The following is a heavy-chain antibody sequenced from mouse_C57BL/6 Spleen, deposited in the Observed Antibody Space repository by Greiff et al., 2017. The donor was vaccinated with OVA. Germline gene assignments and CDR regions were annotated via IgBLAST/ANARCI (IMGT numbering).Heavy chain of an antibody. CDR3: ARFGYYGSSYFDY. CDR1: GYAFSSYW. J-gene: IGHJ2*01. CDR2: IYPGDGDT. Sequence: VKLQQSGAELVKPGASVKISCKASGYAFSSYWMNWVKQRPGKGLEWIGQIYPGDGDTNYNGKFKGKATLTADKSSSTAYMQLSSLTSEDSAVYFCARFGYYGSSYFDYWGQGTTLTVSS. V-gene: IGHV1-80*01. D-gene: IGHD1-1*01.